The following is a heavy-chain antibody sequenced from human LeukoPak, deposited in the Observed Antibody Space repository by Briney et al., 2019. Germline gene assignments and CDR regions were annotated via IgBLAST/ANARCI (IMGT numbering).Heavy chain of an antibody. CDR2: FYYSGST. Sequence: PSETLSLTCTVSGFSIRSYYWSWLRQPPGTGLEWLGYFYYSGSTNYNPSLKSRVTLSVDPSKNQFSLKLNSVTAADTAVYYCARKKGSGWDSWAFDIWGQGTMVTVSS. CDR1: GFSIRSYY. D-gene: IGHD6-19*01. V-gene: IGHV4-59*01. CDR3: ARKKGSGWDSWAFDI. J-gene: IGHJ3*02.